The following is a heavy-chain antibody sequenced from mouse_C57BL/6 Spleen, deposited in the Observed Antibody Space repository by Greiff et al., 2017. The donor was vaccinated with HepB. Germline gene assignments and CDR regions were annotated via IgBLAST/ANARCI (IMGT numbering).Heavy chain of an antibody. CDR3: ARNEDWDGGWFAY. J-gene: IGHJ3*01. V-gene: IGHV2-6*02. Sequence: QVQLKQSGPGLVAPSQSLSITCTVSGFSLTSYGVHWVRQPPGKGLEWLVVIWSYGSTTYNSALKSRLSISKDNSKSQVFLKMNSLQTDDTAMYYCARNEDWDGGWFAYWGQGTLVTVSA. CDR1: GFSLTSYG. CDR2: IWSYGST. D-gene: IGHD4-1*01.